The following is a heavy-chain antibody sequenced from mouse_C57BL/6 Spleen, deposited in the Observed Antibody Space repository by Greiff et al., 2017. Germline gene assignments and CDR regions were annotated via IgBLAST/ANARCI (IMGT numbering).Heavy chain of an antibody. Sequence: EVKLVESGPGLVKPSQSLSLTCSVTGYSITSGYYWNWIRQFPGNKLEWMGYISYDGSNNYNPSLKNRISITRDTSKNQFFLKLNSVTTEDTATYYCARWSSGSFAYWGQGTLVTVSA. D-gene: IGHD3-2*02. CDR3: ARWSSGSFAY. V-gene: IGHV3-6*01. CDR1: GYSITSGYY. CDR2: ISYDGSN. J-gene: IGHJ3*01.